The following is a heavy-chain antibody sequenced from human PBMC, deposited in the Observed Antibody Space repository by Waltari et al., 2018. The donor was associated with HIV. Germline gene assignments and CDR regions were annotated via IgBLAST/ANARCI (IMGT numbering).Heavy chain of an antibody. V-gene: IGHV4-34*01. Sequence: QVQLQQSGAGLLKPSETLSLTCAVYGGSFSGYYWSWIRQPPGKGLEWIGEINHSGSTNYNPSLKSRVTISVDTSKNQFSLKLSSVTAADTAVYYCARDSGVGYGGLYYFDYWGQGTLVTVSS. CDR1: GGSFSGYY. CDR2: INHSGST. D-gene: IGHD4-17*01. CDR3: ARDSGVGYGGLYYFDY. J-gene: IGHJ4*02.